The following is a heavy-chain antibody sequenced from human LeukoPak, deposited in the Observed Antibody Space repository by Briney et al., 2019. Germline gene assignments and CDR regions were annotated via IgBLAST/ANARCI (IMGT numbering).Heavy chain of an antibody. D-gene: IGHD6-19*01. V-gene: IGHV3-11*01. J-gene: IGHJ5*02. CDR2: ISSSGSTI. Sequence: PGGSLRLSCAASGFTFSDYYMSWIRQAPGKGLEWVSYISSSGSTIYYADSVKGRFTVSRDNAKNSLYLQMNSLRAEDTALYYCAKGAVAVSRSWFDPWGQGTLVTVSS. CDR1: GFTFSDYY. CDR3: AKGAVAVSRSWFDP.